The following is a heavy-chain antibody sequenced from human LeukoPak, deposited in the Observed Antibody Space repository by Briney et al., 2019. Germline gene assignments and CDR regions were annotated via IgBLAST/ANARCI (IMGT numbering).Heavy chain of an antibody. Sequence: ASVKVSCKASGYSFINDDINWVRQATGQGLEWMGWMNPNSGNTGYAQKFQGRVTMTRNTSISTAYMELSSLRSEDTAVYYCARGPLIGDNWFDPWGQGTLVTVSS. D-gene: IGHD3-10*01. CDR2: MNPNSGNT. CDR1: GYSFINDD. V-gene: IGHV1-8*02. J-gene: IGHJ5*02. CDR3: ARGPLIGDNWFDP.